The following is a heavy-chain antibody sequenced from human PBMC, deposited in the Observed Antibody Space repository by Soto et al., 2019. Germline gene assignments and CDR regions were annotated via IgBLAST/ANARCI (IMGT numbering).Heavy chain of an antibody. Sequence: GGSLRLSCAASGFTFSGYAMSWVRQAPGKGLEWVSVISGGGGSTHYADSVKGRFTISRDNSKNTLYLQMNSLRAEDTAVYYCANPPTRVATPNYYYYAMAVWGQGTTVTVSS. CDR1: GFTFSGYA. CDR2: ISGGGGST. J-gene: IGHJ6*02. D-gene: IGHD2-15*01. CDR3: ANPPTRVATPNYYYYAMAV. V-gene: IGHV3-23*01.